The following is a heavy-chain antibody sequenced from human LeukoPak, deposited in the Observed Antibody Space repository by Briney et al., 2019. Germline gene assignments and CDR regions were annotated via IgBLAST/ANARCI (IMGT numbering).Heavy chain of an antibody. CDR2: ISWNSGSI. V-gene: IGHV3-9*01. CDR1: GFTFDDYA. D-gene: IGHD2-15*01. CDR3: ASLGYCSGGSCYARRDY. Sequence: PGGSLRLSCAASGFTFDDYAMHWVRHAPGKGLEWVSGISWNSGSIGYADSVKGRFTISRDNAKNSLYLQMNSLRAEDTALYYCASLGYCSGGSCYARRDYWGQGTLVTVSS. J-gene: IGHJ4*02.